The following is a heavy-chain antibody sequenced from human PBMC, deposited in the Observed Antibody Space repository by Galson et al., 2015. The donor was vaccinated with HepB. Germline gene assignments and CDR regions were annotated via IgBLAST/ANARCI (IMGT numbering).Heavy chain of an antibody. V-gene: IGHV3-21*01. CDR2: ISSSSTYI. CDR1: GFTFSGYS. J-gene: IGHJ4*02. D-gene: IGHD4-17*01. Sequence: SLRLSCAASGFTFSGYSMNWVRQAPGKGLEWVSSISSSSTYIYYADSLKGRFTISRDNAKNSLYLQMNSLRAEDTAVYYCARVFGDYGDHDYFEDWGQGTLVTVSS. CDR3: ARVFGDYGDHDYFED.